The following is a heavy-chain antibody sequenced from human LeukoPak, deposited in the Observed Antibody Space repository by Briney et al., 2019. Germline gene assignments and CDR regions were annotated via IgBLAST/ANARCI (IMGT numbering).Heavy chain of an antibody. V-gene: IGHV3-23*01. J-gene: IGHJ4*02. CDR3: AKAYCSSGACSLDY. Sequence: GGSLRLSCAASGFTFSDNAMTWVRQAPGKGLEWVSGIRGSGDSTDYADSVKGRFTFSRDNSKNTLYLQMNSLRAEDTAVYYCAKAYCSSGACSLDYWGQGTLVTVSS. CDR1: GFTFSDNA. CDR2: IRGSGDST. D-gene: IGHD2-15*01.